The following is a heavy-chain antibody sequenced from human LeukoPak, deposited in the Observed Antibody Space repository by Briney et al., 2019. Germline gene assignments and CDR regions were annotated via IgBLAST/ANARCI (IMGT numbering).Heavy chain of an antibody. CDR1: GGSFSGYY. J-gene: IGHJ4*02. CDR2: IYYSGST. CDR3: ARAQIASKVDY. D-gene: IGHD2-15*01. V-gene: IGHV4-30-4*01. Sequence: SETLSLTCAVYGGSFSGYYWSWIRQPPGEGLEWIGYIYYSGSTFYNPSLRSRVAISVDTSKNRFSLRLTSVTAADTAVYYCARAQIASKVDYWGQGTLVTVSS.